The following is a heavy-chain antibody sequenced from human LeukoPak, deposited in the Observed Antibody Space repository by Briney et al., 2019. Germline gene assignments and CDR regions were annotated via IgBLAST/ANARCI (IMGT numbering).Heavy chain of an antibody. V-gene: IGHV3-30*02. CDR3: AKDSRRNSGSYPFDY. Sequence: GGSLRLSCAASGFTFSSYGMHWVRQAPGKGLEWVAFIRYDGSNKYYADSVKGRFIISRDNSKNTLYLQMNSLRAEDSAVYYCAKDSRRNSGSYPFDYWGLGTLVTVSS. J-gene: IGHJ4*02. CDR1: GFTFSSYG. D-gene: IGHD1-26*01. CDR2: IRYDGSNK.